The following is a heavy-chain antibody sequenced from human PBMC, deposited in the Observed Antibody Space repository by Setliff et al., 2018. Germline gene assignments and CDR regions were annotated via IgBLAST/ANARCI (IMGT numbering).Heavy chain of an antibody. CDR3: ARLSWNGLRYFGLDV. Sequence: SETLSLTCAVYGDSFSDYYWSWIRQPPGKGLEWIGRLHTSGSIDYNPSLKSRATISVDTSKNQFSLNLSSVTAADTAVYYCARLSWNGLRYFGLDVWGQGTTVTVSS. CDR2: LHTSGSI. CDR1: GDSFSDYY. J-gene: IGHJ6*02. V-gene: IGHV4-59*10. D-gene: IGHD3-3*01.